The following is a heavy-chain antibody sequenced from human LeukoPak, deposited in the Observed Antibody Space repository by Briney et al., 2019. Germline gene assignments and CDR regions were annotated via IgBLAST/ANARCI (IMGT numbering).Heavy chain of an antibody. CDR3: ARDVPVYYYDSSDYYGIDY. J-gene: IGHJ4*02. CDR2: IKQDGSEK. V-gene: IGHV3-7*01. CDR1: GFTFSSYW. D-gene: IGHD3-22*01. Sequence: GGSLRLSCAASGFTFSSYWMSWVRQAPGKGLEWVANIKQDGSEKYYVDSVKGRFTISRDNAKNSLYLQMNSLRAEDTAVYYCARDVPVYYYDSSDYYGIDYWGQGTLVTASS.